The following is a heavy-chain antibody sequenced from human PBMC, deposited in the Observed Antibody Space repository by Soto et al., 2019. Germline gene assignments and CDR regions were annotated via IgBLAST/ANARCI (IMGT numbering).Heavy chain of an antibody. D-gene: IGHD3-22*01. CDR3: AGGVGVEAKYYYDSSGYPIAFDY. CDR2: IYYSGTT. J-gene: IGHJ4*01. Sequence: SETLSLTCTVSGGSISSYYWSWIRQPPGKGLEWIGYIYYSGTTNYNPSLKSRVTISVDTSKNQFSLKLSSVTAADTAVYCCAGGVGVEAKYYYDSSGYPIAFDYWCHGALVTVSS. CDR1: GGSISSYY. V-gene: IGHV4-59*01.